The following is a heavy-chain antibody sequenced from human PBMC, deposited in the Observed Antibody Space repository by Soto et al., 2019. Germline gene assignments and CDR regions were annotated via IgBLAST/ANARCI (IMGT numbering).Heavy chain of an antibody. Sequence: QVQLVQSGAEVKKPGSSVKVSCKASGGTLNKHAITWVRRAPGQGLEWLGGIIPMLGIPNYPQKFQGRVTHTAGDPTKPAQLEIHRPTSEGQAGNFWSRGGTSGWLKGAYDVWGQGTMVTVSS. CDR2: IIPMLGIP. V-gene: IGHV1-69*01. D-gene: IGHD6-13*01. CDR3: SRGGTSGWLKGAYDV. J-gene: IGHJ3*01. CDR1: GGTLNKHA.